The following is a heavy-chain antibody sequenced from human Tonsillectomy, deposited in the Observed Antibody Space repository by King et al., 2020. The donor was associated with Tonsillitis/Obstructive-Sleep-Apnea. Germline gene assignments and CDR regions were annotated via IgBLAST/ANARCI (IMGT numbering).Heavy chain of an antibody. V-gene: IGHV3-30*18. Sequence: VQLVESGGGVVQPGRFLRLSCAASGFTFSSYGMHWVCQAPGKGLEWVAVISYDGSNKYYADSVKGRFTISRDNSKNTLYLQMNSLRADDTAVYYCAKVDSSGWYNFDYWGQGTLVTVSS. CDR1: GFTFSSYG. J-gene: IGHJ4*02. CDR2: ISYDGSNK. D-gene: IGHD6-19*01. CDR3: AKVDSSGWYNFDY.